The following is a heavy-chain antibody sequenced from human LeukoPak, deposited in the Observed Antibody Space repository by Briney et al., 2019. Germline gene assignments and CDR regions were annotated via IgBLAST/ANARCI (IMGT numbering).Heavy chain of an antibody. CDR3: ARRPGLLWFGEPTDYMDV. CDR2: IYYSGST. D-gene: IGHD3-10*01. CDR1: GGSISSSSYY. J-gene: IGHJ6*03. V-gene: IGHV4-39*01. Sequence: PSETLSLTCTVSGGSISSSSYYWGWIRQPPGKGLEWIGSIYYSGSTYYNPSLKSRVTISVDTSKNQFSLKLSSVTAADTAVYYCARRPGLLWFGEPTDYMDVWGKGTTVTISS.